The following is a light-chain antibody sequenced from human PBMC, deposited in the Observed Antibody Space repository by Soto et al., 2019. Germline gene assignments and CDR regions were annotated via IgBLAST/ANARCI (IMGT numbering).Light chain of an antibody. CDR2: GAS. Sequence: EIVMTQSPATLSVSPGERATLSCRASQSVSSNLAWYQQKPGQAPRLLIYGASTRATGIPARFSGSGSGTEFTLTISSLQSEDFAVYYWQKYGTWWTFGQGTKVEIK. J-gene: IGKJ1*01. V-gene: IGKV3-15*01. CDR1: QSVSSN. CDR3: QKYGTWWT.